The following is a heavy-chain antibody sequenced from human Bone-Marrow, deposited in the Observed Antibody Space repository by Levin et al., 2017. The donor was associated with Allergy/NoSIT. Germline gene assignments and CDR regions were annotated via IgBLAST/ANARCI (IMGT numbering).Heavy chain of an antibody. CDR3: ARDGIVVVPAAIRRPNYYYYGMDV. Sequence: GGSLRLSCAASGFTFSSYEMNWVRQAPGKGLEWVSYISSSVSPIYYADSVKGRFTISRDNAKNSLYLQMNSLRAEDTAVYYCARDGIVVVPAAIRRPNYYYYGMDVWGQGTTVTVSS. D-gene: IGHD2-2*02. V-gene: IGHV3-48*03. CDR1: GFTFSSYE. CDR2: ISSSVSPI. J-gene: IGHJ6*02.